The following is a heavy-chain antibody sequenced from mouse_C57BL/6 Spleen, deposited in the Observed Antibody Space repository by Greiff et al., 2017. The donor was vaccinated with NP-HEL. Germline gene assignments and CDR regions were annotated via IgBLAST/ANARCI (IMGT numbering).Heavy chain of an antibody. CDR1: GYTFTSYW. CDR3: ARAGNAQGSFAF. Sequence: QVQLQQPGAELVKPGSSVKLSCKASGYTFTSYWMHWVKQRPGQGLEWIGNINPSNSGTNYNQKFKNKATLTVDKSSSTAYMQLSSLTSEDSAVYYCARAGNAQGSFAFWGQGTLVTVS. J-gene: IGHJ3*01. CDR2: INPSNSGT. V-gene: IGHV1-53*01.